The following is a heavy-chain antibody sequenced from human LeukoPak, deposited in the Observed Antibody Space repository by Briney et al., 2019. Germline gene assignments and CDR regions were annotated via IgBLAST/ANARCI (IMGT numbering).Heavy chain of an antibody. V-gene: IGHV3-7*01. D-gene: IGHD2-15*01. Sequence: PGGSLRLSCAASGFMFSSNWMSWVRLAPGKGLEWVAFIRKRGIETNYVDSVKGRFTITRDNARNSLFLQMNSLRAEDTAVYYCAREDGYCSGGNCYSYFVSWGQGTLVTVSS. J-gene: IGHJ4*02. CDR2: IRKRGIET. CDR1: GFMFSSNW. CDR3: AREDGYCSGGNCYSYFVS.